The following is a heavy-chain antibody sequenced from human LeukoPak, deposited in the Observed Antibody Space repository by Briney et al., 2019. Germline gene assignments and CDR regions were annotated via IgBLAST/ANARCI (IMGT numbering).Heavy chain of an antibody. D-gene: IGHD3-10*01. CDR1: GFTFSSYS. V-gene: IGHV3-48*02. Sequence: GGSLRLSCAASGFTFSSYSMNWVRQAPGKGLEWVSYISSSSSTIYYADSVKGRFTISRDNAKSSLYLQMNSLRDEDTAVYYCARVPYYYGSGSSDYWGQGTLVTVSS. J-gene: IGHJ4*02. CDR2: ISSSSSTI. CDR3: ARVPYYYGSGSSDY.